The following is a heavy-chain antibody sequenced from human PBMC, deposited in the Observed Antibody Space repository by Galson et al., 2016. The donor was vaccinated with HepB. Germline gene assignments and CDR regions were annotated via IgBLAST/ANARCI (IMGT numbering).Heavy chain of an antibody. Sequence: SLRLSCAASGFTFSNYAMSWVRQAPGMGLGWVSGITSGSGGSTYYAGSVKGRFTIPRDNSKNTLHLQMNSLRAEDTAVYSCAKHGVTGGWGSIDYWGQGTLVTVSS. CDR3: AKHGVTGGWGSIDY. CDR1: GFTFSNYA. D-gene: IGHD2-8*02. CDR2: ITSGSGGST. V-gene: IGHV3-23*01. J-gene: IGHJ4*02.